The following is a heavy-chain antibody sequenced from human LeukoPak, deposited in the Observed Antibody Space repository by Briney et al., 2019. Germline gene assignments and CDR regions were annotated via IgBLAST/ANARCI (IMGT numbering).Heavy chain of an antibody. CDR1: GFTFSSSG. J-gene: IGHJ3*02. D-gene: IGHD5-12*01. Sequence: PGGSLRLSCAASGFTFSSSGMNWVRQAPGKGLEWVSYIGSSSSTIYYADSVKGRFTISRDNAKNSLYLQMNSLRAEDTAVYYCARVTRGSGYAFDIWGQGTMVTVSS. V-gene: IGHV3-48*01. CDR2: IGSSSSTI. CDR3: ARVTRGSGYAFDI.